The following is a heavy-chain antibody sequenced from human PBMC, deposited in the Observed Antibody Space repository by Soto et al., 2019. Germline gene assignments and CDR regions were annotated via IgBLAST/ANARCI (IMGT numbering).Heavy chain of an antibody. J-gene: IGHJ6*02. CDR3: ARDRSPMVPYSYYYYGMDL. CDR1: GFTFSRNA. CDR2: ISYVGDNK. V-gene: IGHV3-30-3*01. D-gene: IGHD3-10*01. Sequence: VQLVESGGGVVQPGRSLRLSCAASGFTFSRNAMHWVRQAPGKGLEWVAVISYVGDNKYYADSVKGRFTISRDNSKNTLYLQMNSLRAEDTAVYYCARDRSPMVPYSYYYYGMDLWGQGTTVTVSS.